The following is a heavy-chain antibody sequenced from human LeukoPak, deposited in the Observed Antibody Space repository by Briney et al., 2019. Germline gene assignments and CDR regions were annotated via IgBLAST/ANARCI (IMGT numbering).Heavy chain of an antibody. CDR1: GFTFSSYA. CDR2: ISGSGGST. Sequence: GGSLRLSCAASGFTFSSYAMSWVRQAPGKGLEWVSAISGSGGSTHYADSVKGRSTISRDNSKNTLYLQMNSLRAEDTAVYYCAKDPPYGGIHLDYWGQGTLVTVSS. CDR3: AKDPPYGGIHLDY. V-gene: IGHV3-23*01. J-gene: IGHJ4*02. D-gene: IGHD4-23*01.